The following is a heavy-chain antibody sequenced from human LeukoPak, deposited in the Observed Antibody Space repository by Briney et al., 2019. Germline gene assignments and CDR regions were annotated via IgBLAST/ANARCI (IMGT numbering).Heavy chain of an antibody. J-gene: IGHJ4*02. D-gene: IGHD3-22*01. CDR3: ARDRYYYDSSGYYYREFDY. CDR2: IYYSGST. Sequence: PSETPSLTCTVSGGSISSYYWSWIRQPPGKGLEWIGYIYYSGSTNYNPSLKSRVTISVDTSKNQFSLKLSSVTAADTAVYYCARDRYYYDSSGYYYREFDYWGQGTLVTVSS. CDR1: GGSISSYY. V-gene: IGHV4-59*01.